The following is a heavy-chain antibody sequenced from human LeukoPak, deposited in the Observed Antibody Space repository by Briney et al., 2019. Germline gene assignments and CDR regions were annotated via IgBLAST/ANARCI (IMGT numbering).Heavy chain of an antibody. CDR2: IYSGGST. Sequence: GGSLRLSCAASGFTVSSNYMSWVRQAPGKGLEWVSVIYSGGSTYYADSVKGRFTISRDNSKNTLYLQMNSLRAEDTAVYYCARGTSDYDFRSGYYLDYWGQGTLVTVSS. J-gene: IGHJ4*02. CDR3: ARGTSDYDFRSGYYLDY. V-gene: IGHV3-53*01. D-gene: IGHD3-3*01. CDR1: GFTVSSNY.